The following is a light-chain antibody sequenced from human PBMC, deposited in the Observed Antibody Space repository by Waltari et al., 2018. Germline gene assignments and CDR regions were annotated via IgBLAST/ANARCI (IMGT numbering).Light chain of an antibody. CDR1: SSDVGAYNL. V-gene: IGLV2-23*02. CDR3: CSYAGTNTWV. CDR2: EVS. J-gene: IGLJ2*01. Sequence: QSALTQPASVSASPGQSITISCNGTSSDVGAYNLVSWYQQHPAKAPQLLIFEVSKRPTGVSNRFSASKSGNTASMTISGLQAEDEATYHCCSYAGTNTWVFGGGTKVTVL.